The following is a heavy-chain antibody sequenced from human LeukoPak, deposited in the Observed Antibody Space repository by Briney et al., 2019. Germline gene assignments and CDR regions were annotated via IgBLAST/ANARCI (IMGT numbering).Heavy chain of an antibody. CDR3: ARLAPTAGTDRYCSGGSCYSGENDFDY. CDR1: GYTFTCYY. D-gene: IGHD2-15*01. J-gene: IGHJ4*02. Sequence: ASVTVSFTSSGYTFTCYYMHWVRQAPGQGHEWMGRINPDSGGTNYAQKFQGRVTMTRDTSISTAYMELSRLRSDDTAVYYCARLAPTAGTDRYCSGGSCYSGENDFDYWGQGTLVTVSS. V-gene: IGHV1-2*02. CDR2: INPDSGGT.